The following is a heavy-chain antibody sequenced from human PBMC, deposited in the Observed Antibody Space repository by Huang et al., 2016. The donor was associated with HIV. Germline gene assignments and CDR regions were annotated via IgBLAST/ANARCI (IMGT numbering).Heavy chain of an antibody. CDR2: SNSDGSST. D-gene: IGHD3-22*01. V-gene: IGHV3-74*01. CDR3: ARDPRIQSWLNFFDY. J-gene: IGHJ4*02. Sequence: EVQLVESGGGLVQPGGSLRLSCAASGFSISSYWMHWVRKAPGKGLVWVSRSNSDGSSTSYADSVKGRFTISRDNAKNTLYLQMNSLRAEDTAVYYCARDPRIQSWLNFFDYWGQGTLVSVSS. CDR1: GFSISSYW.